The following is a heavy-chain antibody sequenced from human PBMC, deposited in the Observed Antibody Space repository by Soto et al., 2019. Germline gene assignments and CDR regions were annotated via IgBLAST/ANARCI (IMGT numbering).Heavy chain of an antibody. Sequence: PSQTLSLTCAISGDSVSSNSAAWNWIRQPPSRGLEWLGRTYYRSKWYNDYAVSVKSRITINPDTSKNQFSLQLNSVTSEDTAVYYCARDTGVVGYCSSTSCYVGDAFDIWGQGTMVTVSS. J-gene: IGHJ3*02. CDR1: GDSVSSNSAA. CDR2: TYYRSKWYN. D-gene: IGHD2-2*01. CDR3: ARDTGVVGYCSSTSCYVGDAFDI. V-gene: IGHV6-1*01.